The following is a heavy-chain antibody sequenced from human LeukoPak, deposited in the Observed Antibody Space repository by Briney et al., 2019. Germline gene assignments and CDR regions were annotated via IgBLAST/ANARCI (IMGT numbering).Heavy chain of an antibody. CDR1: GYTFTDYY. Sequence: ASVKVSCKASGYTFTDYYIHWVRQAPGQGLEWMGWINPNSGDTNFAQRFQGWVTMTRDTSITTAYMELSRLTSDDTAVYYCARAPPVSSDYDWLYFFDYWGQGTLVTVSS. CDR2: INPNSGDT. CDR3: ARAPPVSSDYDWLYFFDY. V-gene: IGHV1-2*04. J-gene: IGHJ4*02. D-gene: IGHD5-12*01.